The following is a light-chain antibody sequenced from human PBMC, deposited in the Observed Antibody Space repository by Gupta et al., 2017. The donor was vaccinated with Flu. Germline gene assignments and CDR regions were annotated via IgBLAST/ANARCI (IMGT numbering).Light chain of an antibody. V-gene: IGKV1-8*01. J-gene: IGKJ2*01. CDR1: QGISSY. CDR3: QQYYSYPYN. Sequence: AIRMTQSPSSFSASTGDRVTITCRASQGISSYLAWYQQKPGKAPKLLIYAASTLQSGVPSRFSGSGSWTDFTLTISCLQSEDFATYYCQQYYSYPYNFGQGTKLEIK. CDR2: AAS.